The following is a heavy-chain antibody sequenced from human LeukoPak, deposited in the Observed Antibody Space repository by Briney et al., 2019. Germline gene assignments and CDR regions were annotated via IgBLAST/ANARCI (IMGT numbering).Heavy chain of an antibody. D-gene: IGHD1-26*01. J-gene: IGHJ4*02. CDR2: IYYSGTT. CDR1: GGSISSGSYY. V-gene: IGHV4-39*01. CDR3: ARRTPYSGSYIFDY. Sequence: SETLSLTCTVSGGSISSGSYYWAWIRQPPGKGLEWIGSIYYSGTTYYNPSLKSRVTISADTSKNQISLKLSSVTAADTAVYYCARRTPYSGSYIFDYWGQGTLVTVSS.